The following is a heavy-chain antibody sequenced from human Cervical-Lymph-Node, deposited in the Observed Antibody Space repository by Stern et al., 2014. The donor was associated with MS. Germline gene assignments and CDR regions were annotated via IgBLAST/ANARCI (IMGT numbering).Heavy chain of an antibody. D-gene: IGHD3-3*02. Sequence: QVTLVESGPTLVQPTQTLTLTCTFSGFSLSTNGVGVGRLRPPPGKALEWLALIYWDDDKRYSPSLKSRLTITKDTSKNQVVLTMTNMDPVDTATYYCAHSLASTGPGYWGQGTLVTVSS. CDR1: GFSLSTNGVG. J-gene: IGHJ4*02. V-gene: IGHV2-5*02. CDR2: IYWDDDK. CDR3: AHSLASTGPGY.